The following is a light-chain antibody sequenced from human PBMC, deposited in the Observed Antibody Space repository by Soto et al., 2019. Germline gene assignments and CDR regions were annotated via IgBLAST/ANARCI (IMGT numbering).Light chain of an antibody. CDR3: MQATHWPYT. Sequence: DVVLTQSPLSLPVTLGQPAAISCRSSQSLVYSDGNIYLSWFHRRPGHSPRRLIYTVSDRDSVVPDRFSGSGSGTDFTLRISSVEAEDVGVYFCMQATHWPYTFGRGTRLEIK. CDR2: TVS. J-gene: IGKJ2*01. CDR1: QSLVYSDGNIY. V-gene: IGKV2-30*01.